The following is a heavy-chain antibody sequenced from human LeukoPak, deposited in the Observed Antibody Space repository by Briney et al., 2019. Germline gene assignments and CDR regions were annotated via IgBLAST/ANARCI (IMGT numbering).Heavy chain of an antibody. D-gene: IGHD6-6*01. CDR3: ASSSSSYYYYMDV. J-gene: IGHJ6*03. CDR2: IIPIFGTA. CDR1: GGTFSSYA. Sequence: SVKVSCTASGGTFSSYAISWVRQAPGQGLEWMGGIIPIFGTANYAQKFQGRVTITTDKSTSTAYMELSSLRSEDTAVYYCASSSSSYYYYMDVWGKGTTVTVS. V-gene: IGHV1-69*05.